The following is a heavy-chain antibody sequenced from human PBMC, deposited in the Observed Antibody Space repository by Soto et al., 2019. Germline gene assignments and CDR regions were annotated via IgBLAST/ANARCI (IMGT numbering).Heavy chain of an antibody. CDR3: ARGKGAPYYYYYGMDV. Sequence: SQPLSLTCAISGDSVSSNSAAWNWIRQSPSRGLEWLGRTYYRSKWYNDYAVSVKSRITINPDTSKNQFSLQLNSVTPEDTAVYYSARGKGAPYYYYYGMDVWGQGTTVTVSS. D-gene: IGHD3-10*01. CDR2: TYYRSKWYN. J-gene: IGHJ6*02. CDR1: GDSVSSNSAA. V-gene: IGHV6-1*01.